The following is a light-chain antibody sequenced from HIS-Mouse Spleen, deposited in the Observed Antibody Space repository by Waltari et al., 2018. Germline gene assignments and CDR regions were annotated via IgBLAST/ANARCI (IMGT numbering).Light chain of an antibody. J-gene: IGLJ1*01. CDR1: SSDVGVYNS. CDR3: SSYTSSSTPYV. CDR2: EVS. Sequence: QSALTQPASVSVSPGQSITISCTGTSSDVGVYNSVSWYQQHPGKAPKLMIYEVSNRPSGVSNRFSGSKSGNTASLTISGLQAEDEADYYCSSYTSSSTPYVFGTGTKVTVL. V-gene: IGLV2-14*01.